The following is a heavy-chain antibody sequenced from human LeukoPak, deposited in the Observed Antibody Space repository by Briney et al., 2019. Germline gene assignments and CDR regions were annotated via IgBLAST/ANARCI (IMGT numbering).Heavy chain of an antibody. Sequence: SETLSLTCTVSGGCISSGGYYWSWIRQHPGKGLEWIGYIYYSGSTYYNPSLKSRVTISVDTSKNQFSLKLSSVTAADTAVYYCARGGYSYAKPFDYWGQGTLVTVSS. D-gene: IGHD5-18*01. J-gene: IGHJ4*02. CDR2: IYYSGST. CDR3: ARGGYSYAKPFDY. V-gene: IGHV4-31*03. CDR1: GGCISSGGYY.